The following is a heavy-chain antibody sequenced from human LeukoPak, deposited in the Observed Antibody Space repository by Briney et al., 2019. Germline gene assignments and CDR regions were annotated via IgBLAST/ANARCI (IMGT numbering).Heavy chain of an antibody. CDR1: GYTFTSYA. Sequence: ASVKVSCKASGYTFTSYAMHWVRQAPGQRLEWMGWINAGNGNTKYSQEFQGRVTITRDTSASTAYMKLSSLRSEDMAVYYCARVFRYCSGGSCEYYFDYWGQGTLVTVSS. V-gene: IGHV1-3*03. CDR3: ARVFRYCSGGSCEYYFDY. D-gene: IGHD2-15*01. J-gene: IGHJ4*02. CDR2: INAGNGNT.